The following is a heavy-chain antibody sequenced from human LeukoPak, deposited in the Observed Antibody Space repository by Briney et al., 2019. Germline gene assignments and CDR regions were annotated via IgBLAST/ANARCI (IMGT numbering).Heavy chain of an antibody. V-gene: IGHV3-9*01. D-gene: IGHD5-12*01. J-gene: IGHJ4*02. Sequence: GGSLRLSCAASGFTFDDYAMHWVRQAPGKGLEWVSGISWNSGNIGYADSVKGRFTISRDNAKNTLYLQMNSLRAEDTAVYYCTRGYAGIDYWGQGTLVTVSS. CDR3: TRGYAGIDY. CDR1: GFTFDDYA. CDR2: ISWNSGNI.